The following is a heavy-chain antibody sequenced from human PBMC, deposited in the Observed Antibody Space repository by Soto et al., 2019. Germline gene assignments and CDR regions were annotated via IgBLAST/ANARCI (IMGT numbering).Heavy chain of an antibody. CDR2: IIPILGIA. CDR3: LNIPHY. Sequence: HVQLVQSGAEVKKPGSSVKVSCKDSGGTFSSYTITWVRQAPGQGLAWMGRIIPILGIANYAQKFQGKVTLTADKSTGTAYMELSSLRSEDTAVYYCLNIPHYWGQGTLVTVSS. V-gene: IGHV1-69*02. CDR1: GGTFSSYT. J-gene: IGHJ4*02.